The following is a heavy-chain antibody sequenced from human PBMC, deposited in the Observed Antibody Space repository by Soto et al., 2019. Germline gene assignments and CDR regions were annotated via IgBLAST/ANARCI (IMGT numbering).Heavy chain of an antibody. J-gene: IGHJ6*04. CDR2: ISYDGSNK. CDR1: GFTFSSYG. Sequence: QVQLVESGGGVVQPGRSLRLSCAASGFTFSSYGMHWVRQAPGKGLEWVAVISYDGSNKYYADSVKGRFTISRDNSKNTLYLQMNSLGAEDTAVYYWAKEHDYGDYYYYYGMDVWGKGTTVTVSS. V-gene: IGHV3-30*18. D-gene: IGHD4-17*01. CDR3: AKEHDYGDYYYYYGMDV.